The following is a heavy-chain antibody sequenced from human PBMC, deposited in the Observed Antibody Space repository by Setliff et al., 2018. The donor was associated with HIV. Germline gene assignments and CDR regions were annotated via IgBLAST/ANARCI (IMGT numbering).Heavy chain of an antibody. CDR2: IYTTEST. V-gene: IGHV4-4*07. J-gene: IGHJ4*02. Sequence: SETLSLTCTVSGGSISRYYWSWIRQPAGKGLEWIGRIYTTESTNYNPSLKSRVTISVDASKNQFSLKLNSVTAADTAVYYCAIGGRWFGEFNFWGQGTLVTVSS. CDR3: AIGGRWFGEFNF. D-gene: IGHD3-10*01. CDR1: GGSISRYY.